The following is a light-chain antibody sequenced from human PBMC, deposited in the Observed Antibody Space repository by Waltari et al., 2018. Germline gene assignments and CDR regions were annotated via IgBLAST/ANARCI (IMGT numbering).Light chain of an antibody. CDR1: SSAVGGYDF. V-gene: IGLV2-11*01. J-gene: IGLJ3*02. CDR3: CSHAGSDTFWV. CDR2: YVS. Sequence: QSALTQPRSVSGPPGQSVTISCTGTSSAVGGYDFLSLYQQHPGKAPKLIMYYVSQRPSGVPDRFSGSKSGNTASLTITGLQAEDEAEYYCCSHAGSDTFWVFGGGTKVTVL.